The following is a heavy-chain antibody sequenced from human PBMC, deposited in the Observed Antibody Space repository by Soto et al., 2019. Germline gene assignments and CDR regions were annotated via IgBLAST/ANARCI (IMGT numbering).Heavy chain of an antibody. CDR1: GGSIRDYQ. J-gene: IGHJ4*02. CDR2: IYYSGRN. CDR3: ARMRGLGEISPYVDY. D-gene: IGHD3-16*02. Sequence: QVQLQESGPGLVKPSETLSLTCSVSGGSIRDYQWNWIRQPPGKGREWIGYIYYSGRNNYNPSLKSRVTISLDTSTKEFSLGLRSVTAADTAVYYCARMRGLGEISPYVDYWGQGTLVTVSS. V-gene: IGHV4-59*01.